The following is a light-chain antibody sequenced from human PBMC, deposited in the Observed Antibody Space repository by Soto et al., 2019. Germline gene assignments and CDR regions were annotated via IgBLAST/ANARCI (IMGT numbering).Light chain of an antibody. Sequence: EIVLTQSAAALSLSPGERATLSCRASQSVSGYLAWYQQKPGQAPRLLIYGASSRATGIPDRFSGSGSGTDFTLTISRLEPEDFAVYYCQQYGSSRTFGQGTKVDIK. J-gene: IGKJ1*01. V-gene: IGKV3-20*01. CDR3: QQYGSSRT. CDR2: GAS. CDR1: QSVSGY.